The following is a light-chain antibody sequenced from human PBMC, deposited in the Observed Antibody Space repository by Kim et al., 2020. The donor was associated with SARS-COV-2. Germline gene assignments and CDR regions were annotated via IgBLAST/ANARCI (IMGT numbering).Light chain of an antibody. J-gene: IGKJ1*01. CDR3: MQATQFPWT. CDR1: QSLVYSNGNTY. V-gene: IGKV2-24*01. CDR2: KIS. Sequence: PAASACRSSQSLVYSNGNTYLSWLQQRPGQPPRLLVYKISNRWSGVPDRCSGSGAGTDFTLKISRVEAEDVGVYYCMQATQFPWTFGQGTKVDIK.